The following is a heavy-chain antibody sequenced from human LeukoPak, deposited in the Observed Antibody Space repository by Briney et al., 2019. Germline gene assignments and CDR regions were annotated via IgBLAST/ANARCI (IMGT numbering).Heavy chain of an antibody. CDR3: AKATQVFIAAALDY. D-gene: IGHD6-13*01. CDR2: ISSSSSTI. J-gene: IGHJ4*02. Sequence: GGSLRLSCAASGFTFSSYSMNWVRQAPGKGLEWVSYISSSSSTIYYADSVKGRFTISRDNSKNTLYLQMNSLRAEDTAVYYCAKATQVFIAAALDYWGQGTLVTVSS. CDR1: GFTFSSYS. V-gene: IGHV3-48*01.